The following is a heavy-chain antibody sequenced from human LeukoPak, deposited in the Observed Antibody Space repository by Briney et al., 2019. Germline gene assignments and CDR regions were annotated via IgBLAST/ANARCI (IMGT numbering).Heavy chain of an antibody. CDR3: ARLGDEDGPNWFDP. V-gene: IGHV4-59*08. J-gene: IGHJ5*02. CDR1: GGSISSYY. Sequence: SETLSLTCTVSGGSISSYYWSWIRQPPGKGLEWIGYIYYSGSTNYNPSLKSRVTISVDTSKNQFSLKLSSVTAADTAVYYCARLGDEDGPNWFDPWGQGTLVTVSS. D-gene: IGHD3-16*01. CDR2: IYYSGST.